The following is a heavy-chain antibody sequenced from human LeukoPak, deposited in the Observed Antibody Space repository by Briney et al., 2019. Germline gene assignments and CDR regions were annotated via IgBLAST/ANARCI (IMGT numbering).Heavy chain of an antibody. D-gene: IGHD2-21*02. CDR3: ARTFVVVTAEDAFDI. CDR2: ITSSSSYI. Sequence: PGGSLRLSCAASGFTFSRYSINWVRQAPGRGLEWVSSITSSSSYIYYADSAKGRLTISRDNAKNSLYLQMNSLRAEDTAVYYCARTFVVVTAEDAFDIWGQGTMVTVSS. CDR1: GFTFSRYS. J-gene: IGHJ3*02. V-gene: IGHV3-21*01.